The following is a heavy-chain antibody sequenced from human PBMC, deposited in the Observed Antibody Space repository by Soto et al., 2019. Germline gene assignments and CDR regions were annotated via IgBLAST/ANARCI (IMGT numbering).Heavy chain of an antibody. V-gene: IGHV3-23*01. D-gene: IGHD3-9*01. CDR1: GFTFSSYA. CDR3: ASSQLRYLHPNAFDI. J-gene: IGHJ3*02. Sequence: EVQLLEFGGGLVQPGGSLRLSCAASGFTFSSYAMSWVRQAPGKGLEWVSAISGSGGSTYYADSVKGRFTISRDNSKNTLYLQMNSLRAEDTAVYYCASSQLRYLHPNAFDIWGQGTMVTVSS. CDR2: ISGSGGST.